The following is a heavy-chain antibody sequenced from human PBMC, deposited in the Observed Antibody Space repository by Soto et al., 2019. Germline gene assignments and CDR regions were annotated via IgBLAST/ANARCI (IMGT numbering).Heavy chain of an antibody. V-gene: IGHV3-23*01. CDR1: GFTFSSYA. J-gene: IGHJ4*02. Sequence: PGGSLRLSCAASGFTFSSYAMSWVRQAPGKGLEWVSAISGSGGSTSYADSVKGRFTISRDNSKNTLYLQMNSLRAEDTAVYYCAKDKYDSSGYYYEFDYWGQGTLVTVSS. D-gene: IGHD3-22*01. CDR2: ISGSGGST. CDR3: AKDKYDSSGYYYEFDY.